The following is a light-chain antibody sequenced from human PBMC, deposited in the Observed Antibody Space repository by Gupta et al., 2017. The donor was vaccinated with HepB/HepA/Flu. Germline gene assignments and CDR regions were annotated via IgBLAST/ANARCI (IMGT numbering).Light chain of an antibody. J-gene: IGLJ2*01. Sequence: QSALTQPASVSGSPGQAITISCTGTSSDVGDVNYVSWYQHHPGKVHKLMIYDVNYRPSGVSNRFSGSKSGNTASLTISGLQAEDEADYYCGSDTNIDTLIFGGGTKLTVL. CDR3: GSDTNIDTLI. CDR2: DVN. CDR1: SSDVGDVNY. V-gene: IGLV2-14*03.